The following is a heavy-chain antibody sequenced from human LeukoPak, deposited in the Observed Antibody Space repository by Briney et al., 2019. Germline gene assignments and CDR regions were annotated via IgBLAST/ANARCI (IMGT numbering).Heavy chain of an antibody. V-gene: IGHV4-61*02. CDR3: ARGNDYGDIPFDY. D-gene: IGHD4-17*01. Sequence: PSQTLSLTCTVSGGSISSGGYYWTWIRQPAGKGLEWIGRIYTSGSTNYHPSLKSRVTISVATSKNQFSLKLSSVTAADTAVYFCARGNDYGDIPFDYWGQGTLVTVSS. CDR2: IYTSGST. CDR1: GGSISSGGYY. J-gene: IGHJ4*02.